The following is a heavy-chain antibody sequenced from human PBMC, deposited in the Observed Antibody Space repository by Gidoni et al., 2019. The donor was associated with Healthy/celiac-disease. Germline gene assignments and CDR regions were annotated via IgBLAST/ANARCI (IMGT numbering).Heavy chain of an antibody. J-gene: IGHJ5*02. Sequence: QLQLQESGPGLVKPSETLSLTCTVSGGSISSRSYYWGWIRQPPGKGLEWIGSIYYSGSTYYNPSLKSRVTISVDTSKNQFSLKLSSVTAADTAVYYCARQAARTGFLEWYRGDNWFDPWGQGTLVTVSS. CDR2: IYYSGST. D-gene: IGHD3-3*01. CDR1: GGSISSRSYY. CDR3: ARQAARTGFLEWYRGDNWFDP. V-gene: IGHV4-39*01.